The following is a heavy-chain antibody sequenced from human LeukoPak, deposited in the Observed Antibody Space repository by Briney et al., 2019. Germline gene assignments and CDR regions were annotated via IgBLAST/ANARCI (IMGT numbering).Heavy chain of an antibody. J-gene: IGHJ4*02. D-gene: IGHD6-19*01. CDR2: ISSGSSYI. CDR3: ARESSSGGLDY. CDR1: GFTFSSYS. Sequence: PGGSLRLSRAASGFTFSSYSLNWVRQAPGKGLEWVSSISSGSSYIYYADSVKGRFTISRDNAKNSLYLQMNSLRAEDTAVYYCARESSSGGLDYWGQGTLVPVSS. V-gene: IGHV3-21*01.